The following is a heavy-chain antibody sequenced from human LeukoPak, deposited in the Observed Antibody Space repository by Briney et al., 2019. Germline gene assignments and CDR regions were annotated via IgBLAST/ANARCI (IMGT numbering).Heavy chain of an antibody. CDR3: ARVLGGANSVHFDN. Sequence: ASVKLSCKASGYTFGIYDISWVRQATGQGLEWMGWMNPNTGNPGYAQRFQGRVTITSDTSRSTVYMEMSSLRSEDTAVYYCARVLGGANSVHFDNWGQGTLVTVSS. J-gene: IGHJ4*02. CDR2: MNPNTGNP. V-gene: IGHV1-8*03. CDR1: GYTFGIYD. D-gene: IGHD4/OR15-4a*01.